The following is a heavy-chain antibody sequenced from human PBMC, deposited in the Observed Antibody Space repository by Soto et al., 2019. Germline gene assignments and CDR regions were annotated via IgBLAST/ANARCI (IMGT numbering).Heavy chain of an antibody. D-gene: IGHD3-3*01. CDR3: ARYFWSGRLPSHFDF. Sequence: ASVKVSCKGSGYTFNSFGLTWVRQAPGQGLEWMGWISGYNANTKYAQKYQGRVTMTTDTCTSTAHMELRSVGSAYTGLYECARYFWSGRLPSHFDFWGQGTLVTVSX. V-gene: IGHV1-18*01. CDR1: GYTFNSFG. CDR2: ISGYNANT. J-gene: IGHJ4*02.